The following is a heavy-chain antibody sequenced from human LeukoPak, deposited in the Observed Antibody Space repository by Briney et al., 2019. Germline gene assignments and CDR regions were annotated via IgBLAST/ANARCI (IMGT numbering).Heavy chain of an antibody. V-gene: IGHV3-23*01. CDR2: ISGSGEST. D-gene: IGHD2-2*01. CDR1: VFTLCIYA. Sequence: GGSLSLSCALSVFTLCIYAMSGARGSPGKAREWVSDISGSGESTHYADSVKGRFTIPSDNSKDTLYLQMNSLRAEHTAVYYCAKGGYCSSTSCYGRENWFDPWGQGTLVTVSS. J-gene: IGHJ5*02. CDR3: AKGGYCSSTSCYGRENWFDP.